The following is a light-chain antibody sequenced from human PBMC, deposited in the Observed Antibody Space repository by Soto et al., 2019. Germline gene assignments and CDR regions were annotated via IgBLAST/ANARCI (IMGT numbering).Light chain of an antibody. V-gene: IGKV3-20*01. CDR3: QQYGSSPQT. CDR1: QSVSSSS. J-gene: IGKJ1*01. Sequence: EIVLTQSPGTLTLSPGKRATLSCRASQSVSSSSLAWYQHKPGQAPRLVMYGASNRATGIPDRFSGSESGTDFTLTISRLEPEDFAVYYCQQYGSSPQTFGQGTKVEIK. CDR2: GAS.